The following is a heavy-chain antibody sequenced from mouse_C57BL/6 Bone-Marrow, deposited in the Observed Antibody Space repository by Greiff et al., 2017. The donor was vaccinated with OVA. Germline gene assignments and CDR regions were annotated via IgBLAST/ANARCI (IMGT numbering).Heavy chain of an antibody. V-gene: IGHV1-53*01. D-gene: IGHD1-1*01. CDR2: INPSNGGT. J-gene: IGHJ4*01. CDR1: GYTFTSYW. Sequence: QVQLQQPGTELVKPGASVKLSCKASGYTFTSYWLHWVQQRPGQGLEWIGNINPSNGGTNYNEKFKSKATLTVDKSSSTAEMQLSNLTSEDSAVYYSAREGPYYYGSSYDAMDYWGQGTSVTVSS. CDR3: AREGPYYYGSSYDAMDY.